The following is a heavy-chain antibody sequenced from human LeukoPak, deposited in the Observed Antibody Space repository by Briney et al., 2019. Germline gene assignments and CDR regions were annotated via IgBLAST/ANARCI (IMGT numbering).Heavy chain of an antibody. J-gene: IGHJ4*02. Sequence: PGGSLRLSCAASGFSFSGYWMTWVRQAPGKGLEWVANIKKDGSEKYYADFVKGRFTISRDNAKNSLDLQMNSLRAEDTAVYYCARRGSTDYWGQGTLVTVSS. CDR3: ARRGSTDY. CDR2: IKKDGSEK. D-gene: IGHD2/OR15-2a*01. CDR1: GFSFSGYW. V-gene: IGHV3-7*03.